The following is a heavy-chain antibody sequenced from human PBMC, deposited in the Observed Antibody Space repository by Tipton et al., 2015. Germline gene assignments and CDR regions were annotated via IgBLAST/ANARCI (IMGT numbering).Heavy chain of an antibody. CDR1: GDSVSSGSYY. D-gene: IGHD2-21*02. CDR3: ARGCGGNCYDAVSATYSYSGMDV. V-gene: IGHV4-61*01. CDR2: IYYSGST. Sequence: GLVKPSGTLSLTCTVSGDSVSSGSYYWGWIRQSPGKGLEWIGYIYYSGSTNYNPSLRSRVAMSMDTSKNQFSLKLSSVIAADTAVYYCARGCGGNCYDAVSATYSYSGMDVWGQGTTVTVSS. J-gene: IGHJ6*02.